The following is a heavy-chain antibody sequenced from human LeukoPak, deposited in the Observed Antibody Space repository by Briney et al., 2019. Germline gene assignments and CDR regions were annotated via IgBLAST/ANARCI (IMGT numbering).Heavy chain of an antibody. D-gene: IGHD5-18*01. V-gene: IGHV3-23*01. Sequence: GGSLRLSCAASGFTFSSYAMSWVRQAPGKGLEWISAIRGSGGSTYYADSVKGRFTISRDNSKNTLYLQMNSLRAEDTAVCYCAKVPAGLRIQLWLSRYYFDYWGQGTLVTVSS. CDR2: IRGSGGST. CDR3: AKVPAGLRIQLWLSRYYFDY. CDR1: GFTFSSYA. J-gene: IGHJ4*02.